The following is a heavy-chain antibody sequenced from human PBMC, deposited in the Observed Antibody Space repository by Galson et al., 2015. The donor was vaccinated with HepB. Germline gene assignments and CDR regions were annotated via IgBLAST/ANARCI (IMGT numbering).Heavy chain of an antibody. Sequence: SETLSLTCTVSGGSISSSSYYWGWIRQPPGKGLEWIGSIYYSGSTYYNPSLKSRVTISVDTSKNQFSLKLSSVTAADTAVYYCARDSPPLNWGQGTLVTVSS. J-gene: IGHJ4*02. CDR1: GGSISSSSYY. CDR2: IYYSGST. V-gene: IGHV4-39*07. CDR3: ARDSPPLN.